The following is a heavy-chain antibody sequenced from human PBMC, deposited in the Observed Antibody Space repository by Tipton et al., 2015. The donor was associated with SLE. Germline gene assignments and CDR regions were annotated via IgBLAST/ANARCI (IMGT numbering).Heavy chain of an antibody. Sequence: LRLSCTVSSGSISTYYWNWIRQPAGKGREWIGRVYTSRNTNYNSSLKSRVTMSVDTSRNQFSLKLISVTAADTAVYYCAREYSSSSGRAFDIWGQGTMVTVSS. CDR2: VYTSRNT. J-gene: IGHJ3*02. CDR1: SGSISTYY. V-gene: IGHV4-4*07. D-gene: IGHD6-6*01. CDR3: AREYSSSSGRAFDI.